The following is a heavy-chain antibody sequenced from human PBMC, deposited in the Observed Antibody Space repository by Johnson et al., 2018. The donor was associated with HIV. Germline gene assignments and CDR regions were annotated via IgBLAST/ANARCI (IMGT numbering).Heavy chain of an antibody. V-gene: IGHV3-66*01. CDR3: ARDLARRGGAAFDI. J-gene: IGHJ3*02. D-gene: IGHD1-26*01. CDR1: GFTVSSNY. Sequence: VQLVESGGGVVQPGRSLRLSCAAFGFTVSSNYMSWVRQAPGKGLEWVSVLHSGGSTSYADSVKGRFTISRDNSNNTLHLQMNSLRPEDTAVYYCARDLARRGGAAFDIWGQGTMVTVSS. CDR2: LHSGGST.